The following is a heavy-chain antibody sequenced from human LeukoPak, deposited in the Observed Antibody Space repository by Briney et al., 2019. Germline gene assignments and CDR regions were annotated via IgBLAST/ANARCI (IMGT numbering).Heavy chain of an antibody. CDR2: IYYSGST. V-gene: IGHV4-59*01. D-gene: IGHD5-18*01. J-gene: IGHJ6*03. CDR1: GGSISSYY. CDR3: ARESSYGYTGYYYYYYMDV. Sequence: SETLSLTCTVSGGSISSYYWSWIRQPPGKGLEWIGYIYYSGSTNYNPSLKSRVTISVDTSKNQFSLKLSSVTAADTAVYYCARESSYGYTGYYYYYYMDVWGKGTTVTISS.